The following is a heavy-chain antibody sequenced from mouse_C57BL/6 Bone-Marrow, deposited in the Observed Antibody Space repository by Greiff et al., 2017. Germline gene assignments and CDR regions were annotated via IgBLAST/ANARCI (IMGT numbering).Heavy chain of an antibody. D-gene: IGHD2-4*01. Sequence: EVQLQQSGPVLVKPGASVKMSCKASGYTFTDYYMNWVKQSHGKSLEWIGVINPYNGGTSYNQKFKGKATLTVDKSSSTAYMELNSLTSEDSAVCYCVYDYDVSWFAYWGQGTLVTVSA. CDR2: INPYNGGT. J-gene: IGHJ3*01. CDR1: GYTFTDYY. CDR3: VYDYDVSWFAY. V-gene: IGHV1-19*01.